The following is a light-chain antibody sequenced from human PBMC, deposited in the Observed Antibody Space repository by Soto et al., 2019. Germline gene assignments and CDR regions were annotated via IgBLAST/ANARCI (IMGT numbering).Light chain of an antibody. CDR3: QQYSSSPSIT. CDR1: QSVSSSY. CDR2: DAS. V-gene: IGKV3-20*01. Sequence: EIGLKNSPCTVSLHPGERATLFCRASQSVSSSYLAWYQQKPGQAPRLLIFDASSRATGISDRFSGSGSGTDFTLTISRLDPEDFAVYYCQQYSSSPSITFCQGTLLEI. J-gene: IGKJ5*01.